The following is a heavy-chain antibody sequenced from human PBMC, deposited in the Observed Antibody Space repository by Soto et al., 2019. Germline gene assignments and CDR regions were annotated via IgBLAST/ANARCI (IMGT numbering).Heavy chain of an antibody. Sequence: GGSLRLSCAASGFTVSSNYMSWVRQAPGKGLEWVSVIYSGGSTYYADSVKGRFTISRDNSKNTLYLQMSSLRAEDTAVYYCARGFSAGRGSTPDFWGQGSLATVSS. CDR1: GFTVSSNY. CDR3: ARGFSAGRGSTPDF. CDR2: IYSGGST. J-gene: IGHJ4*02. D-gene: IGHD6-13*01. V-gene: IGHV3-53*01.